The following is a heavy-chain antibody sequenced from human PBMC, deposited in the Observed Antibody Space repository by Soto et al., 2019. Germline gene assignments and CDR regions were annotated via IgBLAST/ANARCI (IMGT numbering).Heavy chain of an antibody. CDR1: GGSISSGDYY. D-gene: IGHD6-19*01. J-gene: IGHJ4*02. CDR2: IYYSGST. CDR3: ARVYSSGWYYFDY. Sequence: SETLSLTCTVPGGSISSGDYYWSWIRQPPGKGLEWIGYIYYSGSTYYNPSLKNRVTKSVDTSKNQFSLKLRSVTAADTAVYYCARVYSSGWYYFDYWGQGTLVTVSS. V-gene: IGHV4-30-4*01.